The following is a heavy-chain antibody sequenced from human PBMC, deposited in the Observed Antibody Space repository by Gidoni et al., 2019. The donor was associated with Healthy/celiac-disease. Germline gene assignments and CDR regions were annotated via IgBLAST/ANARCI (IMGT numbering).Heavy chain of an antibody. CDR2: ISWNSGSI. D-gene: IGHD3-10*01. J-gene: IGHJ4*02. CDR3: AKDKYYYGSGRDFDY. V-gene: IGHV3-9*01. Sequence: EVQLVASGGGLVQPGRSLRLSCAAAGFTFHDYAMHWVRQAPGKGLEWVSGISWNSGSIGYADSVKGRFTISRDNAKNSLYLQMNSLRAEDTALYYCAKDKYYYGSGRDFDYWGQGTLVTVSS. CDR1: GFTFHDYA.